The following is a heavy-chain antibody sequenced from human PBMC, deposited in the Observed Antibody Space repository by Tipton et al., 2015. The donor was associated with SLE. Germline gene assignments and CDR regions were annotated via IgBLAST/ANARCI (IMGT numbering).Heavy chain of an antibody. D-gene: IGHD2-15*01. CDR2: ISDNGVRT. V-gene: IGHV3-23*01. CDR3: AKGPLCSGGRCPRDYYYYYMDV. CDR1: GFTFNNYA. J-gene: IGHJ6*03. Sequence: GSLRLSCVASGFTFNNYAMSWVRQAPGKGREWVSDISDNGVRTNYADSVEGRFTISRDNSKNTLYLQMNSLRAEDTAVYYCAKGPLCSGGRCPRDYYYYYMDVWGKGTTVTVSS.